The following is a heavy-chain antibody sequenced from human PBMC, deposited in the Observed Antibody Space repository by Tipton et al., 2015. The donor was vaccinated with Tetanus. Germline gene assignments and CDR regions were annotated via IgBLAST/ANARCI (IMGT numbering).Heavy chain of an antibody. CDR3: ARDHGITWGGMGYYYGMNV. V-gene: IGHV4-30-4*01. D-gene: IGHD3-16*01. CDR1: GDSLSNGDYY. Sequence: LRLSCTVSGDSLSNGDYYWSWIRQPPGKGLESIGYIYYSGSTYYNPSLKSRVTISVDTYKNQFSLRLSSVTAADTAVYYCARDHGITWGGMGYYYGMNVWGQGTTVTVSS. CDR2: IYYSGST. J-gene: IGHJ6*02.